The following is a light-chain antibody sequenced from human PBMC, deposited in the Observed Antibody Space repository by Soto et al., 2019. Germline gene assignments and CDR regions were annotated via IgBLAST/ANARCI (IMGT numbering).Light chain of an antibody. J-gene: IGKJ4*01. Sequence: DIQMTQSPSALSASVGDRVTITCRASQSITNYLNWYQHKPGQAPNLLVYAASTLQAGVPSRFRGSGSGTDFTLTISSLQPEDFATYFCQQSNGSPPTFGGGTKVDIK. V-gene: IGKV1-39*01. CDR3: QQSNGSPPT. CDR2: AAS. CDR1: QSITNY.